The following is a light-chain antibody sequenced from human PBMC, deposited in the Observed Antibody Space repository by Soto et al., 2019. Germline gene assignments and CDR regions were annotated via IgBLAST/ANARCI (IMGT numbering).Light chain of an antibody. J-gene: IGLJ3*02. CDR1: SSDVGGYNY. CDR3: QSYDNNVSGGV. V-gene: IGLV2-14*01. CDR2: EVS. Sequence: QSALTQPASVSGSPGQSITISCTGASSDVGGYNYVSWYQLHPGRVPKLMIYEVSVRPSGISNRFSGSKSGASAALVITGLRADDEADYYCQSYDNNVSGGVFGGGTKLTVL.